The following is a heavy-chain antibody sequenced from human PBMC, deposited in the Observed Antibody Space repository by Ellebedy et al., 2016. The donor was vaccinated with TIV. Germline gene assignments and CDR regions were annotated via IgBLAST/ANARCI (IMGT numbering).Heavy chain of an antibody. Sequence: PGGPLRLSCAASGFTFSTYSLNWVRQAPGKGLEWVSSISTITNYADSVRGRFTISRDNAKNSLYLQMNSLRAEDTAVYYCSRGGGCGGGTCYYPDFWGQGTLVTVSS. CDR1: GFTFSTYS. D-gene: IGHD2-15*01. CDR2: ISTIT. J-gene: IGHJ4*02. CDR3: SRGGGCGGGTCYYPDF. V-gene: IGHV3-21*01.